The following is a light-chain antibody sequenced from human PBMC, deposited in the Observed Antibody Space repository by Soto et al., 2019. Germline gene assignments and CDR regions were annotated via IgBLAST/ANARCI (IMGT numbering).Light chain of an antibody. CDR3: QQYSSTPWT. CDR2: WAS. V-gene: IGKV4-1*01. J-gene: IGKJ1*01. Sequence: DIVMTQSPDSLAVSLGERATINCKSSQSGLYSSSNKNYLAWYQQKPGQPPKLLIYWASTRESGVPDRFSGSGSGTDFTLTISSLQAEDVAVYYCQQYSSTPWTFGQGTKVEIK. CDR1: QSGLYSSSNKNY.